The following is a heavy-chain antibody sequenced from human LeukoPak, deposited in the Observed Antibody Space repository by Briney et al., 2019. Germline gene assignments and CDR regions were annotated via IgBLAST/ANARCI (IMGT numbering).Heavy chain of an antibody. CDR3: AKEGGGYEKPFIDY. J-gene: IGHJ4*02. CDR2: ISGSGGSGGST. D-gene: IGHD5-18*01. CDR1: GFTFRSYA. V-gene: IGHV3-23*01. Sequence: GGSLRLSCAASGFTFRSYAMSWVRQAPGKGLEWVSAISGSGGSGGSTDYADSVKGRFTISRDNSKNTLYLQMNSLRAEDTAVYYCAKEGGGYEKPFIDYWGQGTLVTVSS.